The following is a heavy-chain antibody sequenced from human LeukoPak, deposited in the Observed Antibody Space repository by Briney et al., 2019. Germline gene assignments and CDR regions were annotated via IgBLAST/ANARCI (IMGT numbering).Heavy chain of an antibody. CDR2: ISGSSGST. CDR1: RFTISSYA. CDR3: AKPRSEYGSGRQDAFDI. V-gene: IGHV3-23*01. D-gene: IGHD3-10*01. J-gene: IGHJ3*02. Sequence: GGSLRLSCAASRFTISSYAMSWVRQAPGKGLEWVSGISGSSGSTYYADSVKGRFTIARDKSKNTVYLQMNSLRAEDTAVYYCAKPRSEYGSGRQDAFDIWGQGTMVTVSS.